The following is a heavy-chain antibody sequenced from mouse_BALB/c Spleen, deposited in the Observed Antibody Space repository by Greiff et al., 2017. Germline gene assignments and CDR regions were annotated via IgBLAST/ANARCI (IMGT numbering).Heavy chain of an antibody. CDR3: NARYDAMDY. Sequence: EVQLQQSGAELVRSGASVKLSCTASGFNIKDYYMPWVKQRPEQGLEWIGWIDPENGDTEYAPKFQGKATMTADTSSNTAYLQLSSLTSEDTAVYYCNARYDAMDYWGQGTSVTVSS. J-gene: IGHJ4*01. CDR1: GFNIKDYY. CDR2: IDPENGDT. V-gene: IGHV14-4*02.